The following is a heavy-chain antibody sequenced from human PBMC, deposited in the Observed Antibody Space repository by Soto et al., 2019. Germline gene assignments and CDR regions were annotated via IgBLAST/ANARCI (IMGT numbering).Heavy chain of an antibody. V-gene: IGHV3-30-3*01. J-gene: IGHJ6*02. CDR2: ISYDGSNK. D-gene: IGHD3-10*01. Sequence: QVQLVESGGDVGQPGRSLRLSCAASGFTFSSYAMHWVRQAPGKGLEWVAVISYDGSNKYYADSVKGRFTISRDNSKNTLYLQMNGLRAEDTAVYYCARDGSRVRGVRYYYGMDVWGQGTTVTVSS. CDR3: ARDGSRVRGVRYYYGMDV. CDR1: GFTFSSYA.